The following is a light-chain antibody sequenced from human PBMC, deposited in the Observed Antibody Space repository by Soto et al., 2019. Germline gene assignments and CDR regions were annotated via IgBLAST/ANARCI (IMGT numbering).Light chain of an antibody. V-gene: IGLV2-18*01. J-gene: IGLJ1*01. CDR1: STDFVSYNR. CDR2: EAS. CDR3: SLYTSENTYV. Sequence: QSALTQPPSVSGSPGQSVTISCTGTSTDFVSYNRVSWYQQPPGTAPKLIIYEASNRPSGVPDRFSGSKSGNTASLTTSGLQAADEADYYCSLYTSENTYVFGTGTKV.